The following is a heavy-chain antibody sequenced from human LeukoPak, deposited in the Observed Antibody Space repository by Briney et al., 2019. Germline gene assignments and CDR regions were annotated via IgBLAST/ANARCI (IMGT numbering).Heavy chain of an antibody. CDR2: LIPILGTA. V-gene: IGHV1-69*13. D-gene: IGHD5-18*01. Sequence: SVKVSCKASGDTFSSYAISWVRQAPGQGLEWMGGLIPILGTANYAQKFQGRVTITADESTSTAYMELSSLRSEDTAVYYCARDRVEYTAMVTRAFDIWGQGTMVTVSS. CDR3: ARDRVEYTAMVTRAFDI. CDR1: GDTFSSYA. J-gene: IGHJ3*02.